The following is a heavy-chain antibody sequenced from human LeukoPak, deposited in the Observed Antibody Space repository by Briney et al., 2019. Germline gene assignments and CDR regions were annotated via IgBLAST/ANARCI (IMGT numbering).Heavy chain of an antibody. D-gene: IGHD3-22*01. Sequence: SGPTLVKPTQTLTLTCTFSGFSLSTSGVGVGWIRQPPGKALEWLALIYWDDDKRYSPSLKSRLTITKDTSKNQVVLTMTNMDPVDTATYYCAHRLYYYDSSGYSKTGHFDYWGQGTLVTVSS. CDR2: IYWDDDK. CDR3: AHRLYYYDSSGYSKTGHFDY. V-gene: IGHV2-5*02. CDR1: GFSLSTSGVG. J-gene: IGHJ4*02.